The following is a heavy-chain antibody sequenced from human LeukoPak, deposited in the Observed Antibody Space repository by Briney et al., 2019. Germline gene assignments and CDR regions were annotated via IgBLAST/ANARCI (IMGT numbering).Heavy chain of an antibody. D-gene: IGHD5-24*01. CDR2: IYSGDST. V-gene: IGHV3-53*01. Sequence: PGGSLSLSCSASGFTVSSKYMMWVGPAPGKGREGDSVIYSGDSTNYAHSVKSRFTISRDNSKNTLYLQLSSLNTEDTAVYCWARWLQSRAYLDHWGQGTLVTVSS. CDR1: GFTVSSKY. CDR3: ARWLQSRAYLDH. J-gene: IGHJ4*02.